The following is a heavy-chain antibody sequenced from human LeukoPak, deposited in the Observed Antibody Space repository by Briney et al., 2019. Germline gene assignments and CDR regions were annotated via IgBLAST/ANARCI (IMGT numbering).Heavy chain of an antibody. V-gene: IGHV1-2*02. CDR2: INPNSGGT. Sequence: ASVKVSCKASGYTFTGYYMHWVRQAPGQGLEWMGWINPNSGGTNYAQKFQGRVTMTRDTSISTAYMELSRLRSDDTAVYYCARGGAEGIVPAGYFDYWGQGTLVTVSS. J-gene: IGHJ4*02. D-gene: IGHD6-25*01. CDR1: GYTFTGYY. CDR3: ARGGAEGIVPAGYFDY.